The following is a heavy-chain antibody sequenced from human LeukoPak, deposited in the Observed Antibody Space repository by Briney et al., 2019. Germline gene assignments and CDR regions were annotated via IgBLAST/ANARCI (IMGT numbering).Heavy chain of an antibody. CDR1: GFTFSNNG. CDR3: AKDRINGGNYYYYGMDV. J-gene: IGHJ6*02. Sequence: PGGSLRLSCAASGFTFSNNGMHWVRQAPDKGLEWVAVISYDGSNKYYADSVKGRFTISRDNSKNTLYLQMNSLRAEDTAVYYCAKDRINGGNYYYYGMDVWGQGTTVTVSS. D-gene: IGHD4-23*01. V-gene: IGHV3-30*18. CDR2: ISYDGSNK.